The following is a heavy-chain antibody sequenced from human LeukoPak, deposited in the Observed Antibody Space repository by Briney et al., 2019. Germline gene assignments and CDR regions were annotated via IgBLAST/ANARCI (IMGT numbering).Heavy chain of an antibody. Sequence: ASVKVSCKASGGTFSSYAISWVRQAPGQGLEWMGRIIPIFGIANYAQKFQGRDTITADKSTSTAYMELSSLRSEDTAVYYCARAGSGIVGATPGADYWGQGTLVTVSS. CDR1: GGTFSSYA. CDR2: IIPIFGIA. V-gene: IGHV1-69*04. D-gene: IGHD1-26*01. J-gene: IGHJ4*02. CDR3: ARAGSGIVGATPGADY.